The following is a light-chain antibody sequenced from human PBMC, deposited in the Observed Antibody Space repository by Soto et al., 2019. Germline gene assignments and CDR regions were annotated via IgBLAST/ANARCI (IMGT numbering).Light chain of an antibody. J-gene: IGKJ1*01. CDR1: QSVSSN. Sequence: EIVMTQSPATLSVSPGERATLSCRASQSVSSNLAWYQQKPGQAPRLLIYGASTRATGIPARFSGSGSGTGSTLTTSILRSEDFAVYYCQPYNTWWTFGKGTKV. CDR3: QPYNTWWT. CDR2: GAS. V-gene: IGKV3-15*01.